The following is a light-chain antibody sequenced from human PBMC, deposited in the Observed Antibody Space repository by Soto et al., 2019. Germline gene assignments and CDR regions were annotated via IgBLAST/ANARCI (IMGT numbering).Light chain of an antibody. CDR2: DAS. CDR1: QRISSY. Sequence: EIVLTQSPATLSLSPGERATLSCRASQRISSYLAWYQHKPGQAPRLLIYDASNRATGIPAGFSGSGSGTDFTLTSSRLEPEDFAVYYCQQRSNWHLFGPGTKVDI. J-gene: IGKJ3*01. CDR3: QQRSNWHL. V-gene: IGKV3-11*01.